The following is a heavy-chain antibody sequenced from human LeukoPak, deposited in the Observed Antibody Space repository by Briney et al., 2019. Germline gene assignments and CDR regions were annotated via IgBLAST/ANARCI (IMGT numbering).Heavy chain of an antibody. D-gene: IGHD3-3*01. CDR1: GFTFGDYA. CDR3: TRANFWSGYYILDY. V-gene: IGHV3-49*03. Sequence: GGSLRLSCTASGFTFGDYAMSWFRQAPGKGLEWVGFIGSKAYGGTTEYAASVKGRLIISRDDSKSIAYLQMNSLKTEDTAVYYCTRANFWSGYYILDYWGQGTLVTVSS. CDR2: IGSKAYGGTT. J-gene: IGHJ4*02.